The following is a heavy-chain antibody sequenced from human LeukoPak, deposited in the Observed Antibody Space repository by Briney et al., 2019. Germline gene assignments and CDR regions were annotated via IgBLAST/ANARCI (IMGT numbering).Heavy chain of an antibody. CDR2: INHSGST. Sequence: NASETLSLTCAVYGGSFSGYYWSWIRQPPGKGLEWIGEINHSGSTNYNPSLKSRVTLSVDTSKNQFSLKLSSVTAADTAVYYCARPEYYYDSSWFDPWGQGTLVTVSS. V-gene: IGHV4-34*01. CDR1: GGSFSGYY. J-gene: IGHJ5*02. CDR3: ARPEYYYDSSWFDP. D-gene: IGHD3-22*01.